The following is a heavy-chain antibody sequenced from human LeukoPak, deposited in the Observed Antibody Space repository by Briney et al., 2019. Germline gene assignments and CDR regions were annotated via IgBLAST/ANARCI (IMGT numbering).Heavy chain of an antibody. CDR3: ASIGVGDGDYGGVRPDDNMDV. J-gene: IGHJ6*03. Sequence: SETLSLTCTVSGGSISSSSYYWGWIRQPPGKGLEWIGRIYTSGSTNYNPSLKSRVTMSVDTSKNQFSLKLSSVTAADTAVYYCASIGVGDGDYGGVRPDDNMDVWGKGTTVTVSS. CDR2: IYTSGST. D-gene: IGHD4-23*01. CDR1: GGSISSSSYY. V-gene: IGHV4-61*05.